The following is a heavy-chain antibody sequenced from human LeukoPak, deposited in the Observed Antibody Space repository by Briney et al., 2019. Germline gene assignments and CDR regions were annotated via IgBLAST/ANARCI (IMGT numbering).Heavy chain of an antibody. CDR3: ARSPGFGELSHTDY. CDR2: IIPIFGTA. Sequence: GASVKVSCKASGGTFSSYAISWVRQAPGQGLEWMGGIIPIFGTANYAQKFQGRVTITADESTSTAYMELSSLRSEDTAAYYCARSPGFGELSHTDYWGQGTLVTVSS. D-gene: IGHD3-10*01. J-gene: IGHJ4*02. V-gene: IGHV1-69*13. CDR1: GGTFSSYA.